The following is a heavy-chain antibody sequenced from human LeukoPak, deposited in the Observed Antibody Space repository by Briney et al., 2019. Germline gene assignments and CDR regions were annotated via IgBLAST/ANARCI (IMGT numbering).Heavy chain of an antibody. CDR2: ISYDGSDK. Sequence: GGSLSLSCAASGCTSSTQDMQCLRQAPGKGLEWVAIISYDGSDKYYADSVKGRFTISRDNSKNTLYLQMNSLRAEDTAVYYWAKDFVEASFDIWGQGTMVTVSS. V-gene: IGHV3-30*18. D-gene: IGHD3-3*01. J-gene: IGHJ3*02. CDR3: AKDFVEASFDI. CDR1: GCTSSTQD.